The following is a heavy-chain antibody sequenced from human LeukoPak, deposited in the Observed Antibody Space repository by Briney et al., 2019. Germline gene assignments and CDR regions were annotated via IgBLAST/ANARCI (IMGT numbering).Heavy chain of an antibody. CDR1: GFTFSSYA. Sequence: GGSLRLSCAASGFTFSSYAMSWVRQAPGKGLGWVSAISGSGGSTYYADSVKGRFTISRDNSKNTLYLQMNSLRAEDTAVYYCAKDTGNYDFWSGYYGYFDYWGQGTLVTVSS. CDR3: AKDTGNYDFWSGYYGYFDY. CDR2: ISGSGGST. V-gene: IGHV3-23*01. D-gene: IGHD3-3*01. J-gene: IGHJ4*02.